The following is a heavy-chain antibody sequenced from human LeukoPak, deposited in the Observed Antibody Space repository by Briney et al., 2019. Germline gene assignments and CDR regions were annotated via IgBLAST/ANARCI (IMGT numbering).Heavy chain of an antibody. V-gene: IGHV3-7*01. CDR1: GFTFSSYW. CDR3: ALNPDYYGSGSFDY. Sequence: QPGESLRLSCVASGFTFSSYWMSWVRQAPGKGLEWVADIKEDGSEKYYVDSVKGRFTISRDNAKNSLYLQMNSLRAEDTAVYYCALNPDYYGSGSFDYWGQGTLVTVSS. D-gene: IGHD3-10*01. CDR2: IKEDGSEK. J-gene: IGHJ4*02.